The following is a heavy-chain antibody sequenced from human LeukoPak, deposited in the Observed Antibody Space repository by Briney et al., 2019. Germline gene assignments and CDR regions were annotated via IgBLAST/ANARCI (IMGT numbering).Heavy chain of an antibody. D-gene: IGHD6-13*01. CDR1: GFTFSNYG. CDR3: ARRLAAVGTYNLDY. CDR2: ISGSGGYT. Sequence: PGGSLRLSCAASGFTFSNYGMSWVRQAPGKGLEWVSAISGSGGYTYYADSVKGRFTIPRDNSKNTLYLQITSLSAEDTAVYYCARRLAAVGTYNLDYWGQGTLVTVSS. J-gene: IGHJ4*02. V-gene: IGHV3-23*01.